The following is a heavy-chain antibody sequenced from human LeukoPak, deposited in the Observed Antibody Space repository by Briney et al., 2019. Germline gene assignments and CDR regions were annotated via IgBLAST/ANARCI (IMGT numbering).Heavy chain of an antibody. V-gene: IGHV5-51*01. Sequence: GESLKISCKGSGYSFTSYWIAWVRQMPGKGLEWVGVVYPGDSQTIYSPSFQGQVTISADKSISTVYLQWTSLKASDTAMYYCALSIAVAGTVTYFDFWVQGTLVTVSS. CDR2: VYPGDSQT. D-gene: IGHD6-19*01. CDR3: ALSIAVAGTVTYFDF. CDR1: GYSFTSYW. J-gene: IGHJ4*02.